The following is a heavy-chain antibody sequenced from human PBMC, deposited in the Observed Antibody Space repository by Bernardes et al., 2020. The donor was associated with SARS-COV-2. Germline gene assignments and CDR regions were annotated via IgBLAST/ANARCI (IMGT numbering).Heavy chain of an antibody. CDR2: IYYSGNT. Sequence: SETLSLTCTVSGASIRYGGDYWTWIRQRPGKGLEWIGYIYYSGNTHYNPSLKSRATISVDTSENQFSLKLSSVTAADTAVYYCARGTWIELWLGGNWFDPWGQGRLVTVSS. CDR3: ARGTWIELWLGGNWFDP. D-gene: IGHD5-18*01. V-gene: IGHV4-31*03. J-gene: IGHJ5*02. CDR1: GASIRYGGDY.